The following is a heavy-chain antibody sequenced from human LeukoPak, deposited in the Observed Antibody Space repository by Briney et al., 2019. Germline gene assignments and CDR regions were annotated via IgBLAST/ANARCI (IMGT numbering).Heavy chain of an antibody. CDR2: ISSSSTYV. J-gene: IGHJ3*02. Sequence: GGSLRLSCTASGFTFSSYSMNWVRQAPGKGLEWVSSISSSSTYVYYADSVKGRFTISRDNAKNSLFLQMNSLRAEDTAVYYCARDGSFDIWGQGTMVTVSS. V-gene: IGHV3-21*01. CDR1: GFTFSSYS. CDR3: ARDGSFDI.